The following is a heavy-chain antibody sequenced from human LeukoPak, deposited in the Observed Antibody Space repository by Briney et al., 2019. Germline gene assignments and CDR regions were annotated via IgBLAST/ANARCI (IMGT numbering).Heavy chain of an antibody. D-gene: IGHD4-11*01. V-gene: IGHV3-33*06. CDR1: GFMFTHYG. CDR3: AKDIQRRFDYTISLHS. J-gene: IGHJ4*02. CDR2: IGSDGTYK. Sequence: SGESLRLSCAASGFMFTHYGMHWVRRAPGKGLEWVAVIGSDGTYKFYSDSVRGRFAISRDNSKDTVYLQMNGLRVDDAAVYYCAKDIQRRFDYTISLHSWGQGPLVIVSS.